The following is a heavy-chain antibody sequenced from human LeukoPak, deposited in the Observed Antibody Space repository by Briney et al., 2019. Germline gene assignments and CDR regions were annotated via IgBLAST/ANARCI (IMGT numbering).Heavy chain of an antibody. J-gene: IGHJ4*02. Sequence: PSETLSLTCTVSGGSISSYYWSWIRQPPGKGLEWIGYIYYSGSTNYNPSLKSRVTISVDTSKNQFSLKLSSVTAADTAVYYCARHRFYYGSGSYSFDYWGQGTLVTVSS. CDR2: IYYSGST. V-gene: IGHV4-59*08. D-gene: IGHD3-10*01. CDR3: ARHRFYYGSGSYSFDY. CDR1: GGSISSYY.